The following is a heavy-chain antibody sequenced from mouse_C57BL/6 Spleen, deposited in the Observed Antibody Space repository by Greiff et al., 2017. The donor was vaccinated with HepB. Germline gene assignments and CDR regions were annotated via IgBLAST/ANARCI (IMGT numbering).Heavy chain of an antibody. J-gene: IGHJ2*01. Sequence: QVQLQQPGAELVKPGASVKLSCKASGYTFTSYWMHWVKQRPGRGLEWIGRIDPNSGGTKYNEKFKSKATLTVDKPSSTAYMQISSLTSEDSAVYYCAMAAYYSNYVNGYWGQGTTLTVSS. CDR3: AMAAYYSNYVNGY. CDR1: GYTFTSYW. D-gene: IGHD2-5*01. CDR2: IDPNSGGT. V-gene: IGHV1-72*01.